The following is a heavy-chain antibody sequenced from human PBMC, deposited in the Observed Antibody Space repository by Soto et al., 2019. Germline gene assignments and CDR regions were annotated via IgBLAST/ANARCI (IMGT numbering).Heavy chain of an antibody. CDR1: GYTFINYH. J-gene: IGHJ4*02. CDR3: AKSPRGEMATD. D-gene: IGHD5-12*01. CDR2: INTYNGMT. Sequence: QVHLVQSGGEGKKPGASVTVSCKASGYTFINYHITWVRQAPGQGLEWMAWINTYNGMTDYAQRFQGRVTMTRDTSTSTAYMELMNLGSDDTAVYFCAKSPRGEMATDWGQGTLVTVSS. V-gene: IGHV1-18*01.